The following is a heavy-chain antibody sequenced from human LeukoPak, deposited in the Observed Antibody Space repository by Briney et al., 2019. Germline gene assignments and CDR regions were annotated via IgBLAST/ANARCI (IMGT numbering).Heavy chain of an antibody. V-gene: IGHV4-39*07. CDR2: IYYSGST. CDR1: GGSISSSSYY. D-gene: IGHD7-27*01. J-gene: IGHJ3*02. CDR3: ARERTNWDDAFDI. Sequence: PSETLSLTCTVSGGSISSSSYYWGWIRQPPGKGLEWIGSIYYSGSTYYNPSLKSRVTISVDTSKNQFSLKLSSVTAADTAVYYCARERTNWDDAFDIWGQGTMVTVSS.